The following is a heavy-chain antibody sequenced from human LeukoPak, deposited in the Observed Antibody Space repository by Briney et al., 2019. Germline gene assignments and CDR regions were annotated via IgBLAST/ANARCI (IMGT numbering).Heavy chain of an antibody. D-gene: IGHD3-3*01. CDR2: IRGSGENT. CDR1: GFTFSSYA. Sequence: GGSLRLSCGASGFTFSSYAMSWVRRAPGKGLEWVSAIRGSGENTYYADSVKGRFTISRDNSKNTLYLQMNSLRAEDTAVYYCAKCPDSIFGVVITSFDYWGQGTLVTVSS. J-gene: IGHJ4*02. CDR3: AKCPDSIFGVVITSFDY. V-gene: IGHV3-23*01.